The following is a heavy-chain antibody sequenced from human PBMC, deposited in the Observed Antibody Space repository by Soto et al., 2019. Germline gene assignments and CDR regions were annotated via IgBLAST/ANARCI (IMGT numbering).Heavy chain of an antibody. CDR3: AKVKTGTTVDAFDI. V-gene: IGHV3-30*18. D-gene: IGHD1-7*01. J-gene: IGHJ3*02. Sequence: QVQLVESGEGVVQPGRSLRLSCAASGFTFSSYGMHWVRKAPGKGLEWVAVISYDGSNKYYADSVKGRFTISRDNSKNTLYLQMNSLRAEDTAVYYCAKVKTGTTVDAFDIWGQGTMVTVSS. CDR2: ISYDGSNK. CDR1: GFTFSSYG.